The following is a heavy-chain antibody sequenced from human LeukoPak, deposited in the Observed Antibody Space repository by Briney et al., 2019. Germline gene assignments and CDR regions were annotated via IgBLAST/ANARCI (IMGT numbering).Heavy chain of an antibody. J-gene: IGHJ6*02. D-gene: IGHD2-2*01. Sequence: SETLSLTCTVSGGSISSYYWSWIRQPAGKGLEWIGRIYTSGSTNYNPSLKSRVTMSVDTSKNQFSLKLNSVTAADTAVYYCARDEVGYCSSTSCYALGGYYYGMGVWGQGTTVAVSS. CDR1: GGSISSYY. V-gene: IGHV4-4*07. CDR3: ARDEVGYCSSTSCYALGGYYYGMGV. CDR2: IYTSGST.